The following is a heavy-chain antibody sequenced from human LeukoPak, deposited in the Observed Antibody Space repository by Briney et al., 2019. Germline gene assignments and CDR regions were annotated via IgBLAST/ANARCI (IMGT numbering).Heavy chain of an antibody. CDR2: ISAYNGNT. CDR3: AREPYYDILTGSNYFDY. CDR1: GYTFTSYG. J-gene: IGHJ4*02. Sequence: ASVRVSCKASGYTFTSYGISWVRQAPGQGLEWMGWISAYNGNTNYAQKLQGRVTMTTDTSTSTAYMELRSLRSDDTAVYYCAREPYYDILTGSNYFDYWGQGTLVTVSS. V-gene: IGHV1-18*01. D-gene: IGHD3-9*01.